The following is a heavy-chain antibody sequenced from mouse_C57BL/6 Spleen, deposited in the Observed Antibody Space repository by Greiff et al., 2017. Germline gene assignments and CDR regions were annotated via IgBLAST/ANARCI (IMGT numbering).Heavy chain of an antibody. V-gene: IGHV1-9*01. CDR2: FLPGSGRT. J-gene: IGHJ3*01. CDR1: GYTFTGYW. CDR3: ARGGSNPFAY. D-gene: IGHD1-1*01. Sequence: QVQLKQPGAELMKPGASVKISCKATGYTFTGYWIEWVKQRPGHGLEWIGEFLPGSGRTNYNEKFKGKATFTAATSSNTAYMQLSSLTSEDCASEYRARGGSNPFAYWGQGTLVTVSA.